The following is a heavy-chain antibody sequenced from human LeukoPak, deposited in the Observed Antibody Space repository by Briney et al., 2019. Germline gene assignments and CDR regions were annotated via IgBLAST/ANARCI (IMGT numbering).Heavy chain of an antibody. CDR3: ARAHQRDSAMIY. CDR1: GHTFITYG. J-gene: IGHJ4*02. Sequence: GASVKVSCEASGHTFITYGITWVRQAPGQGLEWMGWISAYNGNTNYAQKLQGRVTMTTDTSTSTAYMELRSLRSDDTAVYYCARAHQRDSAMIYWGQGALVTVSS. CDR2: ISAYNGNT. V-gene: IGHV1-18*01. D-gene: IGHD2-2*01.